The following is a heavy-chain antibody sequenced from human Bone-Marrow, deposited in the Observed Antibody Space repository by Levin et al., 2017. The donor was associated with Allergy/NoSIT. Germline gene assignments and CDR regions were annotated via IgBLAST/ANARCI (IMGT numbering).Heavy chain of an antibody. V-gene: IGHV3-23*01. CDR2: ISGSGTIT. D-gene: IGHD6-19*01. CDR1: GFTFSSYA. J-gene: IGHJ4*02. Sequence: GGSLRLSCAASGFTFSSYAMSWVRQAPGKGLEWVSSISGSGTITHYAESVKGRFTISRDISKNMLHLQMHSLRAEDTAIYFCAKEGLAVAGYYFDSWGQGTLVTVSS. CDR3: AKEGLAVAGYYFDS.